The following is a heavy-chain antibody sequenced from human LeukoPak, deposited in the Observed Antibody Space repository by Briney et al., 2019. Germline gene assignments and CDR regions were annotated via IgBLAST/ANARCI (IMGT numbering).Heavy chain of an antibody. Sequence: GGSLRLSCSASGFTFSSYAMHWVRQAPGKGLEYVSAISSNGGSTYYADSVKGRFTISRDNSKNTLYLQMSSLRAEDTAVYYCVTKNGLRYLDWLPRGYYGMDVWGQGTTVTVSS. V-gene: IGHV3-64D*06. CDR2: ISSNGGST. CDR3: VTKNGLRYLDWLPRGYYGMDV. J-gene: IGHJ6*02. D-gene: IGHD3-9*01. CDR1: GFTFSSYA.